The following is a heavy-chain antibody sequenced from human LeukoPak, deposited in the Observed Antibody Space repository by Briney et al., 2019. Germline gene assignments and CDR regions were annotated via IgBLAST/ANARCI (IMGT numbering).Heavy chain of an antibody. Sequence: SETLSLTCTVSGGSISGYYWSWIRQPPGKGLEWIGYIYYSGSTNYNPSLKSRVTISVDTSKNQFSLKLSSVTAADTAVYYCATYYYDSSGYYLFDYWGQGTLVTVSS. J-gene: IGHJ4*02. CDR1: GGSISGYY. V-gene: IGHV4-59*12. CDR2: IYYSGST. D-gene: IGHD3-22*01. CDR3: ATYYYDSSGYYLFDY.